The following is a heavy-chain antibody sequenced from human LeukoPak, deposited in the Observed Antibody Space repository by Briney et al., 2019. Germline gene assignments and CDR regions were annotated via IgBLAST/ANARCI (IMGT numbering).Heavy chain of an antibody. CDR3: ARSYSTSWYSTDWFDP. V-gene: IGHV3-30*04. CDR2: ISLDGTNR. J-gene: IGHJ5*02. CDR1: AFTLSRYA. Sequence: PGTSLRLSCAASAFTLSRYAMHWGREAPGKGLEGGAMISLDGTNRNYADSVEGRFTISRDNSKNTLYLQMSSVRPEDTAFYYCARSYSTSWYSTDWFDPWGQGTLVTVSS. D-gene: IGHD6-13*01.